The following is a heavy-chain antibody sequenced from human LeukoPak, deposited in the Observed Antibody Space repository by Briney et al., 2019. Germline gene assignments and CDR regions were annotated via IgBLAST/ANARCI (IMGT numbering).Heavy chain of an antibody. CDR2: INPDSGGT. Sequence: ASVKVSCKASGYTFTAYYMHWVRQAPGQGLEWMGWINPDSGGTNYAQKFQGRVTMTRDTSISTAYMELSSLGSDDTAVYYCARDVDSSWYTNPSDYWGQGTLVTVSS. D-gene: IGHD6-13*01. CDR1: GYTFTAYY. CDR3: ARDVDSSWYTNPSDY. V-gene: IGHV1-2*02. J-gene: IGHJ4*02.